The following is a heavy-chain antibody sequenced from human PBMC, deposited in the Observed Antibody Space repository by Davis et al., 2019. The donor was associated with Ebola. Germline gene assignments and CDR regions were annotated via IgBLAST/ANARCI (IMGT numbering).Heavy chain of an antibody. V-gene: IGHV3-11*06. CDR1: GFTFSDYY. J-gene: IGHJ6*02. D-gene: IGHD3-16*01. Sequence: GESLKISCAASGFTFSDYYMSWIRQAPGKGLEWVSYISSSSSYTNYADSVKGRFTISRDNAKNSLYLQMNSLRAEDTAVYYCARSLWYYGMDVWGQGTTVTVSS. CDR3: ARSLWYYGMDV. CDR2: ISSSSSYT.